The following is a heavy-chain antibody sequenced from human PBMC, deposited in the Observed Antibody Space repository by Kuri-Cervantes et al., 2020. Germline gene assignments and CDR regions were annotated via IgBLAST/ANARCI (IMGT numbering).Heavy chain of an antibody. Sequence: SETLSLTCTVSGGSISSGGYYWSWIRQHPGKGLEWIGYIYYSGSTYYNPSLKSRVTISVDTSKNQFSLKLSSVTAADTAVYYCAGDRGGDTAMAYYYYGMDVWGQGTTVTVSS. CDR2: IYYSGST. V-gene: IGHV4-31*03. D-gene: IGHD5-18*01. CDR1: GGSISSGGYY. CDR3: AGDRGGDTAMAYYYYGMDV. J-gene: IGHJ6*02.